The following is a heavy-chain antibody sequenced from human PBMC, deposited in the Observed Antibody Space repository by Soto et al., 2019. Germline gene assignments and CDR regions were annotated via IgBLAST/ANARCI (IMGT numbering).Heavy chain of an antibody. J-gene: IGHJ6*02. CDR3: AKDMTVTSYYYYGMDV. Sequence: EVQLVESGGGLVQPGRSLRLSCAASGFTFDDYAMHWVRQAPGKGLEWVSGISWNSGSIGYADSVKGRFTISRDNAKNSLYLQMNSLRAEDTALYYCAKDMTVTSYYYYGMDVWGQGTTVTVPS. D-gene: IGHD4-17*01. CDR2: ISWNSGSI. CDR1: GFTFDDYA. V-gene: IGHV3-9*01.